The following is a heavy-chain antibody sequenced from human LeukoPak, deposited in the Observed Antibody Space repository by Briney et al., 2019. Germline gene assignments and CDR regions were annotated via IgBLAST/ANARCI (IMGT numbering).Heavy chain of an antibody. Sequence: SGPALVKPTQTLTLTFTFSGFSLNTTAMCVSWIRQPPGKALEWLALIDWGDDKYYTTSLKTRLTISKDTSKNQVVLTMTNMDPVDTATYYCARMMVSSGSAFDYWGQGTLVTVSS. J-gene: IGHJ4*02. V-gene: IGHV2-70*01. D-gene: IGHD6-19*01. CDR3: ARMMVSSGSAFDY. CDR1: GFSLNTTAMC. CDR2: IDWGDDK.